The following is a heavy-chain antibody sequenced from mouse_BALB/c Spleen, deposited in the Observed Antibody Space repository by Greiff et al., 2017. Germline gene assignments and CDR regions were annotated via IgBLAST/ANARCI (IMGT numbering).Heavy chain of an antibody. D-gene: IGHD2-5*01. Sequence: EVMLVESGGGLVKPGGSLKLSCAASGFTFSDYYMYWVRQTPEKRLEWVATISDGGSYTYYPDSVKGRFTISRDNAKNNLYLQMSSLKSEDTAMYYCARGGYSNSPFAYWGQGTLVTVSA. CDR1: GFTFSDYY. CDR3: ARGGYSNSPFAY. V-gene: IGHV5-4*02. J-gene: IGHJ3*01. CDR2: ISDGGSYT.